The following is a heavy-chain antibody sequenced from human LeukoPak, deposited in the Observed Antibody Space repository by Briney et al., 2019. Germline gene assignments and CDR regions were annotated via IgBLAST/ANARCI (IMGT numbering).Heavy chain of an antibody. CDR1: GFTFRTYG. V-gene: IGHV3-33*06. Sequence: PGRSLRLSCAASGFTFRTYGMHWVRQAPGKGLEWVAVIWYDGSNKYYADSVKGRFTISRDNSKNTLYLQMNSLRVEDTALYYCAKVEARGYSHGLDYWGQGILVTVSS. CDR2: IWYDGSNK. D-gene: IGHD5-18*01. CDR3: AKVEARGYSHGLDY. J-gene: IGHJ4*02.